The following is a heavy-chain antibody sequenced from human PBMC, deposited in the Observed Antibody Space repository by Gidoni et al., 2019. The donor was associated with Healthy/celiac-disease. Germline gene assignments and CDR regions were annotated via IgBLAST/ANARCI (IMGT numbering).Heavy chain of an antibody. V-gene: IGHV3-23*01. J-gene: IGHJ4*02. CDR3: AKEYDILTGYYFDY. D-gene: IGHD3-9*01. Sequence: EVQLLESGGGLVQPGGSLRLSCEASGFTFSSYAMSWVRQAPGKGLEWVSAISGSGGSTYYADAVKGRFTISRDNSKNTLYLQMNSLRAEDKAVYYCAKEYDILTGYYFDYWGQGTLVTVSS. CDR2: ISGSGGST. CDR1: GFTFSSYA.